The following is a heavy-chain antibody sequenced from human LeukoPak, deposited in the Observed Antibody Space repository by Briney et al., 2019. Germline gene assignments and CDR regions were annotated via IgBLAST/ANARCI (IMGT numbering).Heavy chain of an antibody. D-gene: IGHD4-11*01. CDR1: GYSISSVYY. Sequence: KPSETLSLTCTVSGYSISSVYYWGWIRQPPGKGLEWIGSIYHSGSTYYNPSLKSRVTISVDTSKNQFSLNLSSVTAADTAVYYCARGTTGYNWIDPWGQGTLVTVSS. V-gene: IGHV4-38-2*02. J-gene: IGHJ5*02. CDR3: ARGTTGYNWIDP. CDR2: IYHSGST.